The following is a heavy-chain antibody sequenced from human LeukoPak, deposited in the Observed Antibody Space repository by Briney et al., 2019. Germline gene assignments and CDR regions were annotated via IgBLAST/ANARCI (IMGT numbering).Heavy chain of an antibody. Sequence: GGSLRLSCATSGFTFSNARMSWVRQAPGKGPEWVGRIKSRADGGTTDYAAPVKGRFTISRDDSKNTLYLQMNSLKTEDTAVYYCNGDPPGGYWGQGTLVTVSS. CDR1: GFTFSNAR. D-gene: IGHD4-17*01. CDR3: NGDPPGGY. V-gene: IGHV3-15*01. J-gene: IGHJ4*02. CDR2: IKSRADGGTT.